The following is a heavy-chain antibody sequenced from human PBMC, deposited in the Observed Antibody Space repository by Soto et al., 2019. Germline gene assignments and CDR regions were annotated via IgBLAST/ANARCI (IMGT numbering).Heavy chain of an antibody. CDR2: ISSSGSTI. Sequence: EVQLLESGGGLVPPGGSLRLSCAASGFSFSTYAMSWVRQAPGKGLEWVSYISSSGSTIYYADSVKGRFTISRDNAKNSLYLQMNSLRAEDTAVYYCARVGSYDYVWGSPTDFAYWGQGTLVTVSS. CDR3: ARVGSYDYVWGSPTDFAY. V-gene: IGHV3-48*04. CDR1: GFSFSTYA. D-gene: IGHD3-16*01. J-gene: IGHJ4*02.